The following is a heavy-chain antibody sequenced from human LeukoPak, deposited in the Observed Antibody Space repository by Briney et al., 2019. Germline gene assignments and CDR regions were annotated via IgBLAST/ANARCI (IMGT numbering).Heavy chain of an antibody. V-gene: IGHV4-61*02. CDR2: IYTSGST. D-gene: IGHD3-10*02. Sequence: PSQTLSLTCTVSGGSISSGSYYWSWIRPPAGKGLEWIGRIYTSGSTNYNPSLKSRVTISVDTSKNQCSLKLSSVTAADTAVYYCARERYYYARGGLDVWGKGTTVTVSS. J-gene: IGHJ6*04. CDR3: ARERYYYARGGLDV. CDR1: GGSISSGSYY.